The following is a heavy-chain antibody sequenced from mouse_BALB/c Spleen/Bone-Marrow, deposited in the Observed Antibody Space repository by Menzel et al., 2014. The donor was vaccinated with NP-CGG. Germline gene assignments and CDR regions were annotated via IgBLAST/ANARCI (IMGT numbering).Heavy chain of an antibody. Sequence: EVMLVESGGGLVQPGGSRELSCAASGFTFSSFGMHWVRQAPEKGLEWVAYISSGSSTVFYADTVKGRFTVSRDNPKNTLFLQMSSLRSEDTAMYYCARSRGNFEDFDYWGQGTTLTVSS. J-gene: IGHJ2*01. CDR3: ARSRGNFEDFDY. CDR2: ISSGSSTV. CDR1: GFTFSSFG. V-gene: IGHV5-17*02. D-gene: IGHD2-1*01.